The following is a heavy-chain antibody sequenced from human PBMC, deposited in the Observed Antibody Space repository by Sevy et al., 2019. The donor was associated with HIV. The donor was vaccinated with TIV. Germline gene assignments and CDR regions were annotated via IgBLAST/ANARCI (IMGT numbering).Heavy chain of an antibody. V-gene: IGHV3-30-3*01. CDR3: ARYRSKGEQQLNY. D-gene: IGHD6-13*01. J-gene: IGHJ4*02. CDR2: ISYDGSYK. Sequence: GGSLRLSCAASGFTLSSYAMHWVRQAPGKGLEWVAVISYDGSYKYYADSVKGRFTISRDNSKNTLYLQMNSLRAEDTAVYYCARYRSKGEQQLNYWGQGTLVTVSS. CDR1: GFTLSSYA.